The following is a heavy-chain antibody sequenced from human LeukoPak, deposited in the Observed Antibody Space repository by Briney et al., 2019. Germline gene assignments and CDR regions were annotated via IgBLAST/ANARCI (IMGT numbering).Heavy chain of an antibody. D-gene: IGHD3-22*01. Sequence: GGSLRLSCAASGFTFSTYEMNWVRQAPGKGLEWVSYISSSGSTIYYADSVKGRFTISRDNAENSLYLQMNSLRVEDTAIYYCVVITWDYWGQGTLVTVSP. CDR3: VVITWDY. CDR1: GFTFSTYE. V-gene: IGHV3-48*03. J-gene: IGHJ4*02. CDR2: ISSSGSTI.